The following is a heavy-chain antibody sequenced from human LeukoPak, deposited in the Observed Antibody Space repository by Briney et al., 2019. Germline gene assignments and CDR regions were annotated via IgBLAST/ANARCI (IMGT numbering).Heavy chain of an antibody. Sequence: ASVKVSCKASGYTFTNFGITWVRQAPGQGLEWMGWISAYNDNTNYAQKLQGRVTMTTDTSTSTAYMELRSLRSDDTAVYYCARDRYSGSYLGYWGQGTLVTVSS. J-gene: IGHJ4*02. D-gene: IGHD1-26*01. CDR2: ISAYNDNT. CDR3: ARDRYSGSYLGY. CDR1: GYTFTNFG. V-gene: IGHV1-18*01.